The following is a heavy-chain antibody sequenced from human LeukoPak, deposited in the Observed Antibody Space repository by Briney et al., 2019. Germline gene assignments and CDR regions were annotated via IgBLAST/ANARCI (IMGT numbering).Heavy chain of an antibody. CDR1: GGSISSYY. Sequence: SETLSLTCTVSGGSISSYYWGWIRQPPGKGLEWIGYIYYSGSTNYNPSLKSRVTISVDTSKNQFSLKLSSVTAADTAVYYCARHDVGATLFDYWGQGTLVTVSS. D-gene: IGHD1-26*01. CDR2: IYYSGST. V-gene: IGHV4-59*08. CDR3: ARHDVGATLFDY. J-gene: IGHJ4*02.